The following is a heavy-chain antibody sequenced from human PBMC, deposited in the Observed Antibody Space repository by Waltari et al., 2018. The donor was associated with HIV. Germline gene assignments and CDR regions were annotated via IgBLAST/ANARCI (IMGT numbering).Heavy chain of an antibody. CDR2: INSDGSST. CDR1: GFTFSSYW. CDR3: ATYYYDSSGYRTFDY. V-gene: IGHV3-74*01. Sequence: EVQLVESGGGLVQPGGSLRLSCAASGFTFSSYWMHWVRQAPGKGLVWVSRINSDGSSTSYADSVKGRFTISRDNAKNTLYLQMNSLRAEDTAVYYCATYYYDSSGYRTFDYWGQGTLVTVSS. D-gene: IGHD3-22*01. J-gene: IGHJ4*02.